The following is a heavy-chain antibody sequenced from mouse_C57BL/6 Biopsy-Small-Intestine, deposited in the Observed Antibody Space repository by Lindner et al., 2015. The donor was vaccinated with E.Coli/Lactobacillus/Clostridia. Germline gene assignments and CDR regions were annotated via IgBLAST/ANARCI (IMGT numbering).Heavy chain of an antibody. CDR3: ARGVTTFLDF. Sequence: VQLQESGPELVKPGTSVKMSCRASGYTFTSYNTHWVKQSRGKSPEWIGYINPNSGGTNYNQMFKGQATLTVNKSSSTAYMELRGLTSDDSAVYYCARGVTTFLDFWGQGTTLTVSS. J-gene: IGHJ2*01. CDR2: INPNSGGT. V-gene: IGHV1-22*01. CDR1: GYTFTSYN. D-gene: IGHD2-2*01.